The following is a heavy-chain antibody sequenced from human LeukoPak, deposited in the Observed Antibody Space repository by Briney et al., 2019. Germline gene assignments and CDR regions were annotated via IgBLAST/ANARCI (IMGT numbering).Heavy chain of an antibody. D-gene: IGHD2-2*02. Sequence: ASVKVPCKVSGYTLTELSMHWVRQAPGKGLEWMGGFDPEDGETIYAQKFQGRVTMTEDTSTDTAYMELSSLRSEDTAVYYCATHIVVVPAAISPMMNWGQGTLVTVSS. CDR3: ATHIVVVPAAISPMMN. CDR1: GYTLTELS. V-gene: IGHV1-24*01. J-gene: IGHJ4*02. CDR2: FDPEDGET.